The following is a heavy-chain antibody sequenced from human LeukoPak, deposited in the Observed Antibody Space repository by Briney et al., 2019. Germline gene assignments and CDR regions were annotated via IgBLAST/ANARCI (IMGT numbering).Heavy chain of an antibody. J-gene: IGHJ6*02. CDR1: GFTVSSNY. CDR3: ARDTVVVAATTYYYYGMDV. Sequence: GGSLRLSCAASGFTVSSNYMSWVRQAPGKGLEWVSVIYSGGSTYYADSVKGRFTISRHNSKNTLYLQMNSLRAKDTAVYYCARDTVVVAATTYYYYGMDVWGQGTTVTVSS. CDR2: IYSGGST. D-gene: IGHD2-15*01. V-gene: IGHV3-53*04.